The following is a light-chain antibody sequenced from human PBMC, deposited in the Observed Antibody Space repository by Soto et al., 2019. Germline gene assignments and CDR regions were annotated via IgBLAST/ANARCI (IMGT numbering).Light chain of an antibody. CDR3: AAWDDSLNGLV. Sequence: QSVLTQPPSASGTPGQRVTISCSGSSSNIGSNTVNWYQQLPGTAPKLLIYNNNQRPSGVPDRFSGSKSGTSASLAISGLQTDDKADYNCAAWDDSLNGLVFGTGTKLTVL. V-gene: IGLV1-44*01. CDR1: SSNIGSNT. J-gene: IGLJ1*01. CDR2: NNN.